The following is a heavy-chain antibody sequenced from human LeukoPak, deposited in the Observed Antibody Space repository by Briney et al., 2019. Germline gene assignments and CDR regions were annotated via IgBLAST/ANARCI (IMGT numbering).Heavy chain of an antibody. CDR2: ISYDGSNK. D-gene: IGHD4-23*01. J-gene: IGHJ4*02. V-gene: IGHV3-30*04. CDR1: GFTFSSYA. Sequence: GRSLRLSCAASGFTFSSYAMHWVRQAPGKGLERVAVISYDGSNKYYADSVKGRFTISRDNSKNTLYLQMNSLRAEDTAVYYCATLPLTTLRWALDYWGQGTLVTVSS. CDR3: ATLPLTTLRWALDY.